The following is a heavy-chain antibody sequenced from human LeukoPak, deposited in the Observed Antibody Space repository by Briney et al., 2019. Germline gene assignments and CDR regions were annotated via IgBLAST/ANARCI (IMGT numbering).Heavy chain of an antibody. V-gene: IGHV3-21*01. CDR1: GFTFSSYS. CDR3: ARDSGSSWYNWFDP. D-gene: IGHD6-13*01. CDR2: ISSSSSYI. J-gene: IGHJ5*02. Sequence: GGSLRLSCAASGFTFSSYSMNWVLQAPGKGLEWVSSISSSSSYIYYADSVKGRFTISRDNAKNSLYLQMNSLRAEDTAVYYCARDSGSSWYNWFDPWGQGTLVTVSS.